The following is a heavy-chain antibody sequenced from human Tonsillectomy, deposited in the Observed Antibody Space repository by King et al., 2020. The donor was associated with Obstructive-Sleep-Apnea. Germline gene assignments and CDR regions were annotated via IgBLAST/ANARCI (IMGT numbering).Heavy chain of an antibody. V-gene: IGHV4-31*03. CDR2: IYDSGST. Sequence: VQLQESGPGLVKPSQTLSLTCTVSGGSIISGGYHWSWIRQHPGKCLEWIGYIYDSGSTYYNPSLKSRIAISVDTSKNQFSLKLRSVTAADTAVYYCARLPGGNYGMDVWGQGTTVTVSS. D-gene: IGHD3-16*01. CDR3: ARLPGGNYGMDV. J-gene: IGHJ6*02. CDR1: GGSIISGGYH.